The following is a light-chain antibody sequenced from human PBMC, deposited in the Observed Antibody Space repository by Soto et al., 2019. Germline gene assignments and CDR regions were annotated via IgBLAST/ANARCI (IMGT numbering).Light chain of an antibody. J-gene: IGKJ1*01. CDR2: DAS. V-gene: IGKV3-15*01. CDR3: QQYNSYSWT. CDR1: QGVGSN. Sequence: IVVTQSPATLSVSPGERVTLSCRASQGVGSNLAWYQQRPGQAPRLLIYDASTRATGIPDRFSGSGSGTDFTLTISSLQSEDFATYYCQQYNSYSWTFGQGTKVEIK.